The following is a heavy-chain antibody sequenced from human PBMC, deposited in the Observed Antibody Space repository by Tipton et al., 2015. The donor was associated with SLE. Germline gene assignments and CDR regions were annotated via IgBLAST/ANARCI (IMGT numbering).Heavy chain of an antibody. Sequence: QSGAEVKKPGSSVKVSCKASGGTFSSYAISWVRQAPGQGLEWMGGIIPIFGTANYAQKFQGRVTITADKSTSTAYLELSSLRSEDTAVYYCARESPRDIVMVVAATNYYYGMDVWGQGTTVTVSS. J-gene: IGHJ6*02. CDR3: ARESPRDIVMVVAATNYYYGMDV. CDR1: GGTFSSYA. CDR2: IIPIFGTA. V-gene: IGHV1-69*06. D-gene: IGHD2-15*01.